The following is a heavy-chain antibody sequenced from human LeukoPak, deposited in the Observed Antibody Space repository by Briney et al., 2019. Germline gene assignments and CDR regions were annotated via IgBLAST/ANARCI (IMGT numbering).Heavy chain of an antibody. D-gene: IGHD3-3*01. V-gene: IGHV4-39*01. CDR1: GGSISSSSYY. Sequence: SETLSLTCTVSGGSISSSSYYWGWIRQPPGKGLEWIGSIYYSGSTYYNPSLKSRVTISVDTSKNQFSLKLSSVTAADTAVYYCASRIRFLEWLSPLGAFDIWGQGTMVTVSS. J-gene: IGHJ3*02. CDR2: IYYSGST. CDR3: ASRIRFLEWLSPLGAFDI.